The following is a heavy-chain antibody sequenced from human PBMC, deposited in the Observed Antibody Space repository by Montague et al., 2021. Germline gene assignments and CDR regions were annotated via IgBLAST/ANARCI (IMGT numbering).Heavy chain of an antibody. V-gene: IGHV4-34*01. CDR3: ARDTWFRENLSSLYYYGIDV. Sequence: SETLSLTCGVYGGPFSGYFWTWIRQPPGKGLEWVGEINHSGDANYNPSLESRVTMTVDTSKRQLSLRLTSLTAADTAIYYCARDTWFRENLSSLYYYGIDVWGQGTTVTVSS. J-gene: IGHJ6*02. CDR1: GGPFSGYF. D-gene: IGHD3-10*01. CDR2: INHSGDA.